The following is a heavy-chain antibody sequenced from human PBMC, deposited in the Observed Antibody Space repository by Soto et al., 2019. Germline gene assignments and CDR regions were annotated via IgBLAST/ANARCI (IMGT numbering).Heavy chain of an antibody. CDR3: ARDSGYGTSASVNHYLDY. CDR1: GFTFGSYW. CDR2: IKWDASVK. D-gene: IGHD2-8*01. J-gene: IGHJ4*01. Sequence: GGSLRLSCAASGFTFGSYWMSWVRQAPGEGAEWLAPIKWDASVKKYVASVKGRFTTSRDNAKNALYLHRESLRAEDTAVYYSARDSGYGTSASVNHYLDYWGQGTPVTVSS. V-gene: IGHV3-7*01.